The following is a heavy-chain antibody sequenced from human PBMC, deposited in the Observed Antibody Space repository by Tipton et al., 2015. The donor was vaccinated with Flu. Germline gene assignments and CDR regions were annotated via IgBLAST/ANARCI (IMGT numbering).Heavy chain of an antibody. CDR3: ARDGLITMIVVVTPGAFAI. Sequence: TLSLTCTVPGGPISSSSYYWGWIRQPPGKGLEWIGSIDYSGNTYYNPSLKSRVTISLDTSKNQFSLKLSSVTAADTAVYYCARDGLITMIVVVTPGAFAIWGRGTMVTVSS. J-gene: IGHJ3*02. CDR1: GGPISSSSYY. D-gene: IGHD3-22*01. V-gene: IGHV4-39*07. CDR2: IDYSGNT.